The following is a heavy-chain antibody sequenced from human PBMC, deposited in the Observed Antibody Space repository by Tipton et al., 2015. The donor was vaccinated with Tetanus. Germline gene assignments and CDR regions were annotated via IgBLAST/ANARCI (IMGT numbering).Heavy chain of an antibody. CDR2: INYSGST. Sequence: GLVKPSETLSLACTVSSGSISTYYWSWIRQPPGKGLEWIGYINYSGSTNYNPSLRSRATISVDTSKKHFSLKLSSVTSADTAVYYCARAHYDIVWGSYRPSSAGYFFDYWGQGTLVIVSS. D-gene: IGHD3-16*02. V-gene: IGHV4-59*01. CDR1: SGSISTYY. CDR3: ARAHYDIVWGSYRPSSAGYFFDY. J-gene: IGHJ4*02.